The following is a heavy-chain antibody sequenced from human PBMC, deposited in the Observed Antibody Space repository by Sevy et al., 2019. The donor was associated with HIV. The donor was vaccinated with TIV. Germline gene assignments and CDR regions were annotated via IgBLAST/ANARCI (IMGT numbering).Heavy chain of an antibody. V-gene: IGHV3-20*04. CDR2: INWNGGST. CDR1: GFTFDDYG. Sequence: GGSLRLSCAASGFTFDDYGMSWVRQAPGKGLEWVSGINWNGGSTGYADSVKGRFTISRDNAKNSLYLQMNSLRAEDTALYYCARDLTSSGYSYGLYYYYYYMDVWGKGTTVTVSS. D-gene: IGHD5-18*01. J-gene: IGHJ6*03. CDR3: ARDLTSSGYSYGLYYYYYYMDV.